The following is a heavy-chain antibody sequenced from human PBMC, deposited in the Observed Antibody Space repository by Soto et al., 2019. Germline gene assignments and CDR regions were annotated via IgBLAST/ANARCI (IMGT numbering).Heavy chain of an antibody. D-gene: IGHD4-17*01. V-gene: IGHV3-74*01. J-gene: IGHJ4*02. CDR2: INSDGSYA. CDR1: GFNFSVYW. Sequence: GGSLRLFCAASGFNFSVYWMHWVRQAPGKGLVWVSRINSDGSYASSADSVKGRLTISRDNAKNTLYLQLNSLRAEDTAVYYCARGGAYGDYRSDYWGQGTLVTVSS. CDR3: ARGGAYGDYRSDY.